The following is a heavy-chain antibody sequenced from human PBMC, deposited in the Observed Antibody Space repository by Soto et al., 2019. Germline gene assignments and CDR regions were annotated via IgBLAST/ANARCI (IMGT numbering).Heavy chain of an antibody. D-gene: IGHD3-10*01. CDR1: GFTFSDYY. J-gene: IGHJ6*03. CDR2: ISSSGSTI. V-gene: IGHV3-11*01. Sequence: GGSLRLSCAASGFTFSDYYMSWIRQAPGKGLEWVSYISSSGSTIYYADSVKGRFTISRDNAKNSLYLQMNSLRAEDTAVYYCARDTTYYYGSGSYSLYYYYMDVWGKGTTVTVSS. CDR3: ARDTTYYYGSGSYSLYYYYMDV.